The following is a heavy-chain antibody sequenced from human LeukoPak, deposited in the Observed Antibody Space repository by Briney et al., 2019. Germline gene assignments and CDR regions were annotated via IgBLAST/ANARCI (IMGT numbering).Heavy chain of an antibody. CDR1: GFTLSSYA. J-gene: IGHJ6*02. CDR2: ISGSGGTGK. Sequence: GGSLRLSCAGSGFTLSSYAMSWVRQAPGKGLEWVSTISGSGGTGKYYADSVKGRFTVSRDNSRNTLYLPMNSLRAEDTAVYYCVKDRGGSPFYGMDVWGQGTTVTVSS. V-gene: IGHV3-23*01. D-gene: IGHD1-26*01. CDR3: VKDRGGSPFYGMDV.